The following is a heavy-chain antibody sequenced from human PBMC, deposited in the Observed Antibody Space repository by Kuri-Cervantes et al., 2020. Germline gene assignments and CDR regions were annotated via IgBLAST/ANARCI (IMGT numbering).Heavy chain of an antibody. V-gene: IGHV1-2*02. CDR2: INPNSGGT. J-gene: IGHJ5*02. D-gene: IGHD6-6*01. CDR3: SSSVAARPFVNWIDP. CDR1: GYTFTSYY. Sequence: ASVKVSCKASGYTFTSYYMHWVRQAPGQGLEWMGWINPNSGGTKYAQKFQGRVTVTRDTSISTAYLELTRLRSDDTAVYYCSSSVAARPFVNWIDPWGQGTLVTVSS.